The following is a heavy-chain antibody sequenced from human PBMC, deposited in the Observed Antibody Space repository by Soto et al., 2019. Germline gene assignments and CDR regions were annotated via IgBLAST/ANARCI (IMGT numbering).Heavy chain of an antibody. CDR3: ARRYSKYLPLDY. Sequence: PGGSLRVSCEASGFIFNRYEMHWVRQAPGKGLEWVSYISTSGSNINYADSVTGRFTISSDNAKNSLYLDMSSLRAEDTAVYFWARRYSKYLPLDYWGQGTLVTVSS. CDR2: ISTSGSNI. V-gene: IGHV3-48*03. CDR1: GFIFNRYE. J-gene: IGHJ4*02. D-gene: IGHD4-4*01.